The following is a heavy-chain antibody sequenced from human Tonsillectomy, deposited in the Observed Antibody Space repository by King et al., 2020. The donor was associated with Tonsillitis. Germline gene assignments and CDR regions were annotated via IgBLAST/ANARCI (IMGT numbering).Heavy chain of an antibody. J-gene: IGHJ3*02. CDR1: GFTFSSYA. D-gene: IGHD6-19*01. CDR2: ISGSGGST. CDR3: AKDTSAVAVLREVGAFDI. Sequence: VQLVESGGGLVQPGGSLRLSCAASGFTFSSYAMSWVRQAPGKGLEWVSAISGSGGSTYYADSVKGRFTISRDNSKNTLYLQMNSLRAEDTAVYYCAKDTSAVAVLREVGAFDIWGQGTMVTVSS. V-gene: IGHV3-23*04.